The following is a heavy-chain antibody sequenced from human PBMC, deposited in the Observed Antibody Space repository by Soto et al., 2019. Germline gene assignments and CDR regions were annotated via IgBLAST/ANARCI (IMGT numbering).Heavy chain of an antibody. CDR2: ISYDGSNK. J-gene: IGHJ4*02. D-gene: IGHD2-15*01. V-gene: IGHV3-30*18. Sequence: QVQLVESGGGVVQPGRSLRLSCAASGFTFSSYGMHWVRQAPGKGLEWVAVISYDGSNKYYADSVKGRFTISRDNSKNTLYLQMNSLRAEDTAVYYCAKETPSSGSGDLWAAFDYWGQGTLVTVSS. CDR3: AKETPSSGSGDLWAAFDY. CDR1: GFTFSSYG.